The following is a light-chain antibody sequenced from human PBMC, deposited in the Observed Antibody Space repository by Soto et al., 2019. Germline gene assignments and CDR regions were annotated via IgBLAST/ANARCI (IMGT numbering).Light chain of an antibody. CDR3: QQYNNWPHT. J-gene: IGKJ2*01. V-gene: IGKV3-15*01. CDR1: QSVSSK. Sequence: SVSPGERATLSCRASQSVSSKLAWFQQKPGQAPSLLIYGVSTRATGVPVRFSGSGSGTEFTLTVNSLQSEDFAVYYCQQYNNWPHTFGQGTKVDIK. CDR2: GVS.